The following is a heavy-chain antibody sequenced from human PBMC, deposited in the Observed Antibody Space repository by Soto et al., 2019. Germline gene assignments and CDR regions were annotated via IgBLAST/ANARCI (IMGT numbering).Heavy chain of an antibody. Sequence: ASVKVSSKASGYTLTIYAMHVVRQSPGQRLEWMGWINAGNGNTKYSQKFQGRVTITRDTSASTAYMELSSLRSEDTAVYYCARALQQLADFDHWGQGTLVTVSS. CDR1: GYTLTIYA. J-gene: IGHJ4*02. CDR2: INAGNGNT. CDR3: ARALQQLADFDH. D-gene: IGHD6-13*01. V-gene: IGHV1-3*01.